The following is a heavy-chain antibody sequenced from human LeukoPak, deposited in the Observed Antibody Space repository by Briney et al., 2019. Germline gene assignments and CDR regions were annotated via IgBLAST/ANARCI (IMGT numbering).Heavy chain of an antibody. D-gene: IGHD3-3*01. V-gene: IGHV3-7*01. CDR1: GFSFSAYG. J-gene: IGHJ6*03. Sequence: GGSLRLSCGTSGFSFSAYGMHWVRQAPGKGLEWVANIKQDGSEKYYVDSVKGRFTISRDNAKNSLYLQMNSLRAEDTAVYYCARVPEGVTYYDFWSGPDAYYYMDAWGKGTTVTVSS. CDR2: IKQDGSEK. CDR3: ARVPEGVTYYDFWSGPDAYYYMDA.